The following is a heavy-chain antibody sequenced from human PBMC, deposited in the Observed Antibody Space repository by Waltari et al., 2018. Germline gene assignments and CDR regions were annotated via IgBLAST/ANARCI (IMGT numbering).Heavy chain of an antibody. Sequence: QVQLVDSGGGVIQPGKSLRLFWAAPGFSLSTYAFHWVRQAPGKGLEWVTFISHDGSNTYYADSVKGRFTISRDNSKHTLYLQMNSLRPDDTALYYCARDPWSDSSLGSWGQGTLVTVSS. CDR3: ARDPWSDSSLGS. V-gene: IGHV3-30-3*01. CDR1: GFSLSTYA. D-gene: IGHD6-19*01. CDR2: ISHDGSNT. J-gene: IGHJ4*02.